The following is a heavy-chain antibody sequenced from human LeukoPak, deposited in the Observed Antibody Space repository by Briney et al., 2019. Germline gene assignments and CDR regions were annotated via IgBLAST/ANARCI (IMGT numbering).Heavy chain of an antibody. J-gene: IGHJ4*02. CDR2: INPSGGST. D-gene: IGHD5-24*01. CDR3: ASLRDGYNSFDY. V-gene: IGHV1-46*03. Sequence: ASVKVSCKASGYTFTSHYMHWVRQAPGQGLEWMGIINPSGGSTSYAQKFQGRVTMTRDTSTSTVYMELSSLRSEDTAVYYCASLRDGYNSFDYWGQGTLVTVSS. CDR1: GYTFTSHY.